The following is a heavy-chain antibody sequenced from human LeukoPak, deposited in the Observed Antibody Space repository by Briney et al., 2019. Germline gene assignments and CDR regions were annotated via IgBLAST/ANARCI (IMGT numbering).Heavy chain of an antibody. CDR3: ARDASIAPRSDAFDI. CDR1: GLIFSSYE. Sequence: GGSLRLSCVASGLIFSSYEMNWVRQAPGKGLEWVSYISSSGKTRKYADSVKGRFTISRDNAKNSLFLQMNSLRGDDTAVYYCARDASIAPRSDAFDIWGQGTMVTVSS. J-gene: IGHJ3*02. CDR2: ISSSGKTR. V-gene: IGHV3-48*03. D-gene: IGHD6-6*01.